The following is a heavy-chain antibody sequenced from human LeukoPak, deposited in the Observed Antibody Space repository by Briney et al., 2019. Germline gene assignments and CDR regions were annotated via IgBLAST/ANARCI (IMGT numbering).Heavy chain of an antibody. CDR2: INHSGST. Sequence: PSETLSLTCAVYGGSFSGYYWSWIRQPPGKGLEWIGEINHSGSTNYNPSLKSRVTISVDTSKNQFSLKLSPVTAADTAVYYCARNRRYYDTRGYYYYYYMDVWGKGTTVTISS. J-gene: IGHJ6*03. V-gene: IGHV4-34*01. CDR3: ARNRRYYDTRGYYYYYYMDV. D-gene: IGHD3-22*01. CDR1: GGSFSGYY.